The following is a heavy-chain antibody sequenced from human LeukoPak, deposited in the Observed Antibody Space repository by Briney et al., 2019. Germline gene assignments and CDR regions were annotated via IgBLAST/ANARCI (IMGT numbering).Heavy chain of an antibody. Sequence: GGSLRLSCAASGFTFSTYTMNWVRQAPGKGLEWVSGVSGSGGSTYYADSVKGRFTISRDNSKNTLYLQMNSLRAEDTAVYYCAKDLDIVATITGNWGQGTLVTVSS. CDR3: AKDLDIVATITGN. CDR1: GFTFSTYT. CDR2: VSGSGGST. V-gene: IGHV3-23*01. D-gene: IGHD5-12*01. J-gene: IGHJ4*02.